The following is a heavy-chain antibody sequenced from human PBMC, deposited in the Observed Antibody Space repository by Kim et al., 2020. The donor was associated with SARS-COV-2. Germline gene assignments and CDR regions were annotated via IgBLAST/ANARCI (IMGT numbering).Heavy chain of an antibody. CDR2: ISGSGGST. CDR1: GFTFSNYA. J-gene: IGHJ4*02. CDR3: AKDPLYDFWSGYYFDY. D-gene: IGHD3-3*01. Sequence: GGSLRLSCAASGFTFSNYAVSWVRQTPGKGLEWVSTISGSGGSTYYADSVKGRFTISRDNSKNTLYLQMSSLRAEDTAVYFCAKDPLYDFWSGYYFDYWGQGTLVTVSS. V-gene: IGHV3-23*01.